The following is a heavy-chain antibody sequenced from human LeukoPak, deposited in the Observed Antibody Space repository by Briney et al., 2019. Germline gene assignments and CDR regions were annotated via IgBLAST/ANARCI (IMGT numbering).Heavy chain of an antibody. CDR2: ISSNGGST. D-gene: IGHD2-15*01. V-gene: IGHV3-64D*06. Sequence: PGGSLRLSCSASGFTFSSYAMHWVRQAQGPGQEYVSAISSNGGSTYYADSVKGRFIISRDNSKNTLYLQMSSLRAEDTAVYYCVKAVAGLSGFDPWGQGTLVTVSS. CDR3: VKAVAGLSGFDP. J-gene: IGHJ5*02. CDR1: GFTFSSYA.